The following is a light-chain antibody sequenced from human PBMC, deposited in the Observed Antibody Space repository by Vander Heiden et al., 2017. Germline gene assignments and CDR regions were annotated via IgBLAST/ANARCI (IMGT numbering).Light chain of an antibody. CDR2: TAY. CDR3: QQSHSAPYT. J-gene: IGKJ2*01. Sequence: DIQMAQSPSSLSASIADRVTITCRASHSIHSSLNWFQQKPGKAPKLLIYTAYSLQSGVPSRFTGSGSATEFTLTISSLQAEDFATYFCQQSHSAPYTFGQGTKVEMK. V-gene: IGKV1-39*01. CDR1: HSIHSS.